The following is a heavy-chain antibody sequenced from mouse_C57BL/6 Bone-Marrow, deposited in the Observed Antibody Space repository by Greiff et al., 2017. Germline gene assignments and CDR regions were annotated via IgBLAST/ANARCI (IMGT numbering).Heavy chain of an antibody. CDR2: IYPRSGNT. D-gene: IGHD1-1*01. V-gene: IGHV1-81*01. Sequence: VQLQQSGAELARPGASVKLSCKASGYTFTSYGISWVKQRTGQGLEWIGEIYPRSGNTYYNEKFNGKATLTADKSSSTAYMELRSLTSEDSAVYFCAREGTTVGYFDYWGQGTTLTVSS. J-gene: IGHJ2*01. CDR1: GYTFTSYG. CDR3: AREGTTVGYFDY.